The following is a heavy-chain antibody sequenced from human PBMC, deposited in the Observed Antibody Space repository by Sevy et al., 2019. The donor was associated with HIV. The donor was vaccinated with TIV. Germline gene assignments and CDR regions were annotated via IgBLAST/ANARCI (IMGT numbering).Heavy chain of an antibody. D-gene: IGHD1-1*01. CDR1: GFTFSSYG. CDR2: IWYDGSNK. CDR3: ARGIQGTYYFDY. J-gene: IGHJ4*02. V-gene: IGHV3-33*01. Sequence: GGSLRLSCAASGFTFSSYGMHWVRQAPGKGLEWVAVIWYDGSNKYYADSVKGRFTISRDNSKNTLYVQMNSLRAEDTAVYYCARGIQGTYYFDYWGQGTLVTVSS.